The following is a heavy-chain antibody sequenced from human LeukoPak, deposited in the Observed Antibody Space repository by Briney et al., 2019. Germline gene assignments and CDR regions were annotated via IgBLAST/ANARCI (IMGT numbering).Heavy chain of an antibody. J-gene: IGHJ3*02. D-gene: IGHD3-3*01. CDR1: GFTFSNAW. CDR2: IKSKTDGGTT. CDR3: PTDGSLTYYDFWSGSDDAFDI. Sequence: GGSLRLSCAASGFTFSNAWMSWVRQAPGKGLEWVGRIKSKTDGGTTDYAAPVKGRFTISRDDSKNTLYLQINRLKPEHTAVYYCPTDGSLTYYDFWSGSDDAFDIWGQGTMVTVSS. V-gene: IGHV3-15*01.